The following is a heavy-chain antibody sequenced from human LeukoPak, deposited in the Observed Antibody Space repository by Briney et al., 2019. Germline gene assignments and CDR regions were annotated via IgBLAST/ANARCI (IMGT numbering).Heavy chain of an antibody. J-gene: IGHJ4*02. D-gene: IGHD3-16*01. CDR2: IGDSVGIT. V-gene: IGHV3-48*03. Sequence: RGSLRLSCVASGFTFSSYEINSGRQAPGKGLEWISYIGDSVGITIYADSVKGRFTVSSHNPKNSLYLQMNSLRAEHTVLYECGRDVFGGNKFFYSWGQGTLVTVFS. CDR1: GFTFSSYE. CDR3: GRDVFGGNKFFYS.